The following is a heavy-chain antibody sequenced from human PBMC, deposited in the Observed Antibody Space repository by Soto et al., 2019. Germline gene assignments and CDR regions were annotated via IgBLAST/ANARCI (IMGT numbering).Heavy chain of an antibody. CDR1: GFTFSSYG. CDR3: AKGGFAVTTSDYYMDV. CDR2: ISYDGSNK. D-gene: IGHD4-17*01. J-gene: IGHJ6*03. Sequence: GGSLRLSCAASGFTFSSYGMHWVRQAPGKGLEWVAVISYDGSNKYYADSVKGRFTISRDNSKNTLYLQMNSLRAEDTAVYYCAKGGFAVTTSDYYMDVWGKGTTVTVSS. V-gene: IGHV3-30*18.